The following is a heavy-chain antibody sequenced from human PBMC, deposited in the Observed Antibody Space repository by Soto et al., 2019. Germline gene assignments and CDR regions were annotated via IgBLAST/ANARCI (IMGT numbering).Heavy chain of an antibody. J-gene: IGHJ4*02. CDR2: IRSKANSYAT. CDR1: GFTFSGSA. V-gene: IGHV3-73*01. CDR3: TRLGYCSGGSCTFDY. D-gene: IGHD2-15*01. Sequence: PGGSLRLSCAASGFTFSGSAMHWVRQASGKGLEWVGRIRSKANSYATAYAASVKGRFTISRDDSKNTAYLQMNSLKTEDTAVYYCTRLGYCSGGSCTFDYWGQGTLVTVSS.